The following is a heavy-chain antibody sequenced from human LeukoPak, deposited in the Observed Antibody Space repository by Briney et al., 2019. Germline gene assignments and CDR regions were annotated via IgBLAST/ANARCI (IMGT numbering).Heavy chain of an antibody. CDR1: GFTVSSYY. CDR3: ARDPRESSLYAFDI. J-gene: IGHJ3*02. D-gene: IGHD2-15*01. CDR2: IFSGGTT. Sequence: GGSLRLSCAASGFTVSSYYMSWVRQAPGKGLEWVSIIFSGGTTYYADSVKGRFTISRDNSKNTLYLQMNNLRAEDTAVYYCARDPRESSLYAFDIWGQGTMVTVSS. V-gene: IGHV3-53*01.